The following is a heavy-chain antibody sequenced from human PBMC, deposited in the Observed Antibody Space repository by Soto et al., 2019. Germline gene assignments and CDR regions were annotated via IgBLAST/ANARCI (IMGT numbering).Heavy chain of an antibody. CDR2: IHYTGST. Sequence: QVQLQESGPGLVKPSETLSLTCTVSGGSISSYYWSWIRQPPGKGLEWIGYIHYTGSTNYNPSLKSXXTXSXXTSKNQFSLKLSSVTAADTAVYYCARRSGDWYFDLWGRGTLVTVSS. CDR1: GGSISSYY. D-gene: IGHD7-27*01. CDR3: ARRSGDWYFDL. J-gene: IGHJ2*01. V-gene: IGHV4-59*08.